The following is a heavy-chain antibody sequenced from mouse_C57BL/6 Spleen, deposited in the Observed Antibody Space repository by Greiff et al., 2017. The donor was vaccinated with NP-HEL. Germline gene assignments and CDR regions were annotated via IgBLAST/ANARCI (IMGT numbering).Heavy chain of an antibody. CDR1: GYTFTEYT. D-gene: IGHD4-1*01. Sequence: VKLMESGAELVKPGASVKLSCKASGYTFTEYTIHWVKQRSGQGLEWIGWFYPGSGSIKYNEKFKNKATLTADKSSSTVYMELSRLTSEDSAVYFCARHEDRKPGGYFDYWGQGTTLTVSS. J-gene: IGHJ2*01. CDR3: ARHEDRKPGGYFDY. CDR2: FYPGSGSI. V-gene: IGHV1-62-2*01.